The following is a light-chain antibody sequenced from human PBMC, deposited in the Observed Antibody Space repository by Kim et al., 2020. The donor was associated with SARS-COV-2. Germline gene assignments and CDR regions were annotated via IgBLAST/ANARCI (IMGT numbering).Light chain of an antibody. CDR2: RNN. CDR3: STWDSSLSAVV. J-gene: IGLJ2*01. CDR1: SNNVGNRG. V-gene: IGLV10-54*01. Sequence: QPATLTCTGNSNNVGNRGAAWLQQHQGHPPKLRSYRNNNRPSGISERFSASRSGNTASLTIIGLQPEDEADYFCSTWDSSLSAVVFGGGTQLTVL.